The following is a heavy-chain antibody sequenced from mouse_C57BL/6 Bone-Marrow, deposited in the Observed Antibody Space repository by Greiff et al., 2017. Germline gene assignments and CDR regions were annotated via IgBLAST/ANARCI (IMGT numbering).Heavy chain of an antibody. V-gene: IGHV1-74*01. Sequence: QVQLQQPGAELVKPGASVTVSCKASGYTFTSYWLHCVKQRPGPGLEWIGRLHHSDGDPTYNQPFNGKATLTVDHSSSTAYMQLSSLTSEDSAVYYGAIDHYYGRPSFDYWGQGTTLTVSS. D-gene: IGHD1-1*01. CDR3: AIDHYYGRPSFDY. CDR2: LHHSDGDP. J-gene: IGHJ2*01. CDR1: GYTFTSYW.